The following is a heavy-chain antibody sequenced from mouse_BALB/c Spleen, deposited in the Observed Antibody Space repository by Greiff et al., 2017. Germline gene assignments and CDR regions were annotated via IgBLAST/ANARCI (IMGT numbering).Heavy chain of an antibody. CDR2: IRNKANGYTT. J-gene: IGHJ2*01. Sequence: EVKLMESGGGLVQPGGSLRLSCATSGFTFTDYYMSWVRQPPGKALEWLGFIRNKANGYTTEYSASVKGRFTISSDNSQSILYLQMNTLRAEDSATYYCARDFPSTAFDYWGQGTTLTVSS. CDR1: GFTFTDYY. CDR3: ARDFPSTAFDY. V-gene: IGHV7-3*02. D-gene: IGHD4-1*02.